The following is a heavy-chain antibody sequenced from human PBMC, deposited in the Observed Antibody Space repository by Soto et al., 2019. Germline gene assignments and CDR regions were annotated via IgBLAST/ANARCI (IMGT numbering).Heavy chain of an antibody. J-gene: IGHJ6*02. CDR2: IIPIPGTA. Sequence: QVQLVQSGAEVKKPGSSVKVSCKASGGTFGSYAISWVRQAPGQGLEWMGGIIPIPGTANDAKKFQGRVTIAADESTSTAYMELSSLRSEDTAVYYCARSQGSSTSLEIYYYYYYGMDVWGQGATVTVSS. V-gene: IGHV1-69*01. CDR3: ARSQGSSTSLEIYYYYYYGMDV. D-gene: IGHD2-2*01. CDR1: GGTFGSYA.